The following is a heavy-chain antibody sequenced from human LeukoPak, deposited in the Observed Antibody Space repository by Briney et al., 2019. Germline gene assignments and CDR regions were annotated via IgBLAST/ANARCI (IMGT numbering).Heavy chain of an antibody. V-gene: IGHV4-34*01. CDR1: GGSFSGYY. J-gene: IGHJ5*02. Sequence: KSSETLSLTCAVYGGSFSGYYWSWIRQPPGKGLEWIGEINQSGSTNYNPSLKSRVTISVDTSKNQFSLKLSSVTAADTAVYYCARGKVVVAATPGFDPWGQGTLVTVSS. CDR3: ARGKVVVAATPGFDP. CDR2: INQSGST. D-gene: IGHD2-15*01.